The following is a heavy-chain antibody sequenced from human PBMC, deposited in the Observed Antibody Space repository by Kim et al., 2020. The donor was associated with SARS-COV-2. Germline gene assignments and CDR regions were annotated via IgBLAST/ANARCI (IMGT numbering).Heavy chain of an antibody. CDR2: ISGSGGST. Sequence: GGSLRLSCAASRFTFNNYAMNWVRQAPGKGLEWVSGISGSGGSTYYADSVKGRFTISRDNSKNTLYLQMNSLRAEDTAVYYCAKSGGLLESWGYDSSGAANFDYWGQGTLVTVSS. D-gene: IGHD3-22*01. CDR3: AKSGGLLESWGYDSSGAANFDY. V-gene: IGHV3-23*01. J-gene: IGHJ4*02. CDR1: RFTFNNYA.